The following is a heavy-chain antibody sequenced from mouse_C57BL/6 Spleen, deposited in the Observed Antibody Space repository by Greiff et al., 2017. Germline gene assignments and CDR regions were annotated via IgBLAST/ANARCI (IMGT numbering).Heavy chain of an antibody. CDR1: GYTFTSYW. CDR3: ARSVRSYYGNYDYAMDY. V-gene: IGHV1-69*01. J-gene: IGHJ4*01. D-gene: IGHD2-10*01. CDR2: IDPSDSYT. Sequence: VKLQQPGAELVMPGASVKLSCKASGYTFTSYWMHWVKQRPGQGLEWIGEIDPSDSYTNYNQKFKGKSTLTVDKSSSTAYMQLSSLTSEDSAVYYCARSVRSYYGNYDYAMDYWGQGTSVTVSS.